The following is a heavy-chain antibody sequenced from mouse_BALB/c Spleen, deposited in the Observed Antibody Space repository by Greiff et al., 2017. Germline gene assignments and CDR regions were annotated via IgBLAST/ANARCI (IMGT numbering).Heavy chain of an antibody. CDR2: ISSGSSTI. V-gene: IGHV5-17*02. CDR3: ARRNAYAMDY. Sequence: EVKLVESGGGLVQPGGSRKLSCAASGFTFSSFGMHWVRQAPEKGLEWVAYISSGSSTIYYADTVNCRFTISRDNPKNTLFLQMTSLRSEDTAMYYCARRNAYAMDYWGQGTSVTVSS. CDR1: GFTFSSFG. J-gene: IGHJ4*01.